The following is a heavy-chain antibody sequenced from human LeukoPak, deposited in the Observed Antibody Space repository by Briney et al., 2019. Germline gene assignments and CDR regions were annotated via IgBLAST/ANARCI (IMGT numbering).Heavy chain of an antibody. V-gene: IGHV3-53*01. Sequence: PGGSLRLSCAASGFPVSSNYMSWVRQAPGKGLEWVSVIYSGGSTYYADSVKGRFTISRDNSKNTLYLQMNSLRAEDTAVYYCASQGVSVVPAAMGYYYFDHSGEGSLVTVYS. CDR2: IYSGGST. CDR1: GFPVSSNY. D-gene: IGHD2-2*01. CDR3: ASQGVSVVPAAMGYYYFDH. J-gene: IGHJ4*02.